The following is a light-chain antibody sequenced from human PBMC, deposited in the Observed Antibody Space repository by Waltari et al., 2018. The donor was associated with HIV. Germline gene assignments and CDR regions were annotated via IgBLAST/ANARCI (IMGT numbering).Light chain of an antibody. CDR3: QVWDSSSDHVL. Sequence: SVLTQPPSVSVAPGKTARITCGGNNIERKSVQWYQQKPGQAPALVIYYDTDRPSGIPERFSGSNSGDTATLTISRVGDGDEADYYCQVWDSSSDHVLFGGGTKLTVL. CDR1: NIERKS. CDR2: YDT. J-gene: IGLJ3*02. V-gene: IGLV3-21*04.